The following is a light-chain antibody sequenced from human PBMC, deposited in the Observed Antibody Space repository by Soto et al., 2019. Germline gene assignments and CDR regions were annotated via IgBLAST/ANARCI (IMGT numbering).Light chain of an antibody. CDR1: GSDVGTYNS. CDR2: DVN. J-gene: IGLJ2*01. V-gene: IGLV2-11*01. Sequence: QSALTQPRSVSGSPGQSVTISCTGAGSDVGTYNSVSWYQQHPGKAPKLMIYDVNKRPSGVPDRFSGSMSGNTASLTISGLQADDEADYHCSSYAGNYTLDFGGGTQLTVL. CDR3: SSYAGNYTLD.